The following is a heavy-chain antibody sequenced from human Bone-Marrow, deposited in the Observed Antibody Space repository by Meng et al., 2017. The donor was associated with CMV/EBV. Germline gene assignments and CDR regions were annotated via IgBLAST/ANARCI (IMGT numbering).Heavy chain of an antibody. V-gene: IGHV3-21*01. D-gene: IGHD3-3*01. J-gene: IGHJ6*02. CDR1: GFTFSSYS. CDR2: ISSSSSYI. Sequence: GGSLRLSCAASGFTFSSYSMNWVRQAPGKGLEWVSSISSSSSYIYYADSVKGRFTISRDNAKNSLYLQMNSLRAEDTAVYYCARGITIFGVVNIRSRMEVWGQGNTVNVPS. CDR3: ARGITIFGVVNIRSRMEV.